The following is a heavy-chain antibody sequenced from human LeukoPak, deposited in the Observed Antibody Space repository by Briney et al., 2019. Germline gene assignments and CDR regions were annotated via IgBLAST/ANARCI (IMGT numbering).Heavy chain of an antibody. D-gene: IGHD6-6*01. CDR1: GGSISSYY. V-gene: IGHV4-59*01. J-gene: IGHJ3*02. CDR2: IYYSGST. Sequence: SETLSLTCTVSGGSISSYYWSWIRQPPGKGLEWIGYIYYSGSTNYNPSLKSRVTISIDTSKNQFSLKLSSVTAADTAVYYCARAGYSSSPRAFDIWGQGTMVTVSS. CDR3: ARAGYSSSPRAFDI.